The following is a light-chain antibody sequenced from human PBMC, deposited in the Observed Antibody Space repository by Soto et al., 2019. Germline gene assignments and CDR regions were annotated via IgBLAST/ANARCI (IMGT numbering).Light chain of an antibody. V-gene: IGKV3D-15*01. CDR2: GAS. CDR1: QSVDSN. J-gene: IGKJ4*01. CDR3: QQYDNWPLT. Sequence: EIVMTQSPATLSVSPGERATLSCRASQSVDSNLAWYQQKPGQAPRLLIFGASTRATGIPARFSGSWSGTDFTLTISSLQSEDFGVYFCQQYDNWPLTFGGGTKVEIK.